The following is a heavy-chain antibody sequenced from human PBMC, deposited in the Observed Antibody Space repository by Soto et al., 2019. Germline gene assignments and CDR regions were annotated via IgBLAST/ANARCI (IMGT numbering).Heavy chain of an antibody. D-gene: IGHD2-15*01. CDR3: AREVSWIGGFDY. Sequence: QVQLEQSGPGLVKPSQTLSLTCKISGGSISSVNHYWSWIRQSPGEGLEWIGYIFDSGTTHYNPSLKGRVTISGDTSQCLFSLTIHSVTVADTAVYYCAREVSWIGGFDYWGQGTLVTVSS. V-gene: IGHV4-31*02. CDR1: GGSISSVNHY. CDR2: IFDSGTT. J-gene: IGHJ4*02.